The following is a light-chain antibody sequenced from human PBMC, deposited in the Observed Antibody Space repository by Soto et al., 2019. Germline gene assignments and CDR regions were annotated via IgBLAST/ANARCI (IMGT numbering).Light chain of an antibody. CDR3: QQYNNWPPT. J-gene: IGKJ5*01. CDR1: QSVSGN. V-gene: IGKV3-15*01. CDR2: GAS. Sequence: EIVMTQSPDTLSVSPGERATLSCRASQSVSGNLAWYQQKPGQAPRLLIYGASTRATGIPARFSGSGSGTDFTLTISSLQSEDFALYYCQQYNNWPPTFGQGTRLEIK.